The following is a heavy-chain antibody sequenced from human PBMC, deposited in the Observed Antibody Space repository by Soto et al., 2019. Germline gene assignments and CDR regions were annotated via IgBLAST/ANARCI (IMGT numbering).Heavy chain of an antibody. J-gene: IGHJ6*02. CDR1: GYSFTSYW. V-gene: IGHV5-51*01. Sequence: GESLKISXKGSGYSFTSYWIGWVRQMPGKGLEWMGIIYPGDSDTRYSPSFEGQVTISADKSITTAYLQWSSLKASDTAMYYCARPSYSSSRYYGMDVWGQGTTVTVSS. CDR2: IYPGDSDT. D-gene: IGHD6-6*01. CDR3: ARPSYSSSRYYGMDV.